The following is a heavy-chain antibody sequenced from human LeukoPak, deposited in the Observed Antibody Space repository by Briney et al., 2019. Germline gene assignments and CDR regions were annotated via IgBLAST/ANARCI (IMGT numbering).Heavy chain of an antibody. Sequence: SETLSLTCTVSGGSINSYYWSCIRQPPGKGLEWIGYIYYSGSTEYNPSLKSRVTISVDTSTNQISLRLTSVTAADTAMYYCARKLASSTLKAGAFDIWGQGTMVTVSS. CDR1: GGSINSYY. CDR3: ARKLASSTLKAGAFDI. V-gene: IGHV4-59*12. J-gene: IGHJ3*02. CDR2: IYYSGST. D-gene: IGHD2-2*01.